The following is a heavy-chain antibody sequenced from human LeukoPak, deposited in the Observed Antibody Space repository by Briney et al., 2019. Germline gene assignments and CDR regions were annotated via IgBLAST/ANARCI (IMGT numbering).Heavy chain of an antibody. J-gene: IGHJ4*02. Sequence: QPGGSLRLSCTASGFTFSRSWMNWIRQAPGKGLEWVANINPDGDGMRFVDSVKGRFTMSRDNAQSSLHLQMNSLRVEDTAFYDCAAWTDRGYSYWGQGVLVTVSS. D-gene: IGHD5-12*01. CDR3: AAWTDRGYSY. CDR1: GFTFSRSW. V-gene: IGHV3-7*01. CDR2: INPDGDGM.